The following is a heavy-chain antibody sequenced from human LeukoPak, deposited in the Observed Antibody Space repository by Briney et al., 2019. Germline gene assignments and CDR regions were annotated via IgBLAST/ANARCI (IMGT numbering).Heavy chain of an antibody. CDR2: ITTTSSYK. Sequence: GGSLRLSCAASGFTFSGSAMSWVRQAPGKGLEYVSSITTTSSYKYSADSVKGRFTISRDNAKNSLYLQMNSLRAEDTAVYYCARLEGNAMTYWGQGTLVTVSS. V-gene: IGHV3-21*01. CDR1: GFTFSGSA. J-gene: IGHJ4*02. D-gene: IGHD1-1*01. CDR3: ARLEGNAMTY.